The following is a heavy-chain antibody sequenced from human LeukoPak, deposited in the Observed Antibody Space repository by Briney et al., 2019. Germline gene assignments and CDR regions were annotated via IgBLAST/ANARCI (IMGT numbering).Heavy chain of an antibody. CDR3: ARDATDKYYYGSGSYFAPYYYYYYMDV. Sequence: SQTLSLTCTVSGGSISSGNYYYSWIRQPAGKGLEWLGRIYTSGTTNYNPSLKSRVTISVDTSKNQFSLKLSSVTAADTAVYYCARDATDKYYYGSGSYFAPYYYYYYMDVWGKGTTVTVSS. J-gene: IGHJ6*03. V-gene: IGHV4-61*02. CDR2: IYTSGTT. CDR1: GGSISSGNYY. D-gene: IGHD3-10*01.